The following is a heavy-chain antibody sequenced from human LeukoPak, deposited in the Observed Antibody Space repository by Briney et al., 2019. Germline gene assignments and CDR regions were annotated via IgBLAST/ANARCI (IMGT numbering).Heavy chain of an antibody. CDR1: GFTFSSYA. Sequence: GSLRLSCAASGFTFSSYAMHWVRQAPGKGLEWVAVISYDGSNKYYADSVKGRFTISRDNSKNTLYLQMNSLRAEDTAVYYCASLMLGYCSGGSCYSDAFDIWGQRTMVTVS. J-gene: IGHJ3*02. V-gene: IGHV3-30*04. CDR3: ASLMLGYCSGGSCYSDAFDI. CDR2: ISYDGSNK. D-gene: IGHD2-15*01.